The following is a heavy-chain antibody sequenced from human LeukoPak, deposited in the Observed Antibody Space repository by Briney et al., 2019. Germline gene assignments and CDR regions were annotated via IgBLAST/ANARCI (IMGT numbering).Heavy chain of an antibody. V-gene: IGHV3-23*01. J-gene: IGHJ6*03. Sequence: AGGSLRLSCAASGFTFSSYGMSWVRQAPGKGLEWVSAISGSGGSTYYADSVKGRFTISRDNSKNTLYLQMNSLRAEDTAVYYCAKESKYYDILTGYYSTSYYMDVWGKGTTVTISS. CDR1: GFTFSSYG. CDR3: AKESKYYDILTGYYSTSYYMDV. D-gene: IGHD3-9*01. CDR2: ISGSGGST.